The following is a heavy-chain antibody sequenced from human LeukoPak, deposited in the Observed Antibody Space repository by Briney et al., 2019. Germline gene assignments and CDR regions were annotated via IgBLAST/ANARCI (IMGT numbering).Heavy chain of an antibody. V-gene: IGHV3-23*01. CDR2: ISGSGGST. CDR1: AFTFSSYA. Sequence: GGSLRLSCAASAFTFSSYAMSWVRQAPGKGLEWVSAISGSGGSTYYADSVKGRFTISRDNSKNTLYLQMNSLRAEDTAVYYCAKATGTYYYYYGMDVWGQGTTVTVSS. CDR3: AKATGTYYYYYGMDV. D-gene: IGHD2-8*02. J-gene: IGHJ6*02.